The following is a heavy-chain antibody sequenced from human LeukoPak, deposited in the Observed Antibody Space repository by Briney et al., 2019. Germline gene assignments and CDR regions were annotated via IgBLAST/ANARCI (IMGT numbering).Heavy chain of an antibody. Sequence: QPSETLSLTCTVSGGSISSSSYYWGWIRQPPGKGLEWIGSIYYSRSTYYNPSLKSRVTISVDTSKNQFSLKLSSLTAADTAVYYCARGVTMKVGVIHDLFFDLWGRGTLGTVSS. V-gene: IGHV4-39*01. CDR3: ARGVTMKVGVIHDLFFDL. D-gene: IGHD3-22*01. CDR1: GGSISSSSYY. CDR2: IYYSRST. J-gene: IGHJ2*01.